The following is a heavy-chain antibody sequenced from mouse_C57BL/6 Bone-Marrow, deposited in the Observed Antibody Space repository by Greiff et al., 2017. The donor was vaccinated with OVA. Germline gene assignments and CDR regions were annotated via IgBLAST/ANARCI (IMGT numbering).Heavy chain of an antibody. CDR3: ATSYYGSSYPFDY. V-gene: IGHV1-55*01. CDR2: IYPGSGST. D-gene: IGHD1-1*01. J-gene: IGHJ2*01. CDR1: GYTFTSYW. Sequence: QVQLQQSGAELVKPGASVKMSCKASGYTFTSYWITWVKQRPGQGLEWIGDIYPGSGSTNYNEKFKSKATLTVDTSSSTAYMQLSSLTSEDSAVYYCATSYYGSSYPFDYWGQGTTLTVSS.